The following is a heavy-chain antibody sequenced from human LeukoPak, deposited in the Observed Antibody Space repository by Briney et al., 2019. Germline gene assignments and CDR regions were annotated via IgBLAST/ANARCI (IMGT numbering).Heavy chain of an antibody. CDR2: INPSGGTT. CDR3: AILYSSGWEPFDY. V-gene: IGHV1-46*03. CDR1: GYTFTSYH. J-gene: IGHJ4*02. D-gene: IGHD6-19*01. Sequence: ASVKVSCKASGYTFTSYHMHWVRQAPGQGLEWMGIINPSGGTTNYAQKLQGRVTMTTDTSTSTAYMELRSLRSDDTAVYYCAILYSSGWEPFDYWGQGTLVTVSS.